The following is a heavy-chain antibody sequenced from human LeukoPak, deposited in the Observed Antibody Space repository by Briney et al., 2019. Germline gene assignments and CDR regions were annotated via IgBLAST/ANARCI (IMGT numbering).Heavy chain of an antibody. D-gene: IGHD2-2*01. J-gene: IGHJ4*02. CDR2: INPKSGGR. Sequence: ASVKVSCKASGYTFTDYYMHWVRQAPGQGLEWMGWINPKSGGRSYAQRFQGRVAMTRDTSISTAYMELSRLRSDDTAVYYCATGERLVPAAMWFDYWGQGTLVTVSS. V-gene: IGHV1-2*02. CDR1: GYTFTDYY. CDR3: ATGERLVPAAMWFDY.